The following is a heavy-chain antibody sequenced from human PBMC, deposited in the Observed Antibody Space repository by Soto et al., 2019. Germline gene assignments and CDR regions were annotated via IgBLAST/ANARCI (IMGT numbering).Heavy chain of an antibody. CDR3: ARDEVSSVRAAVGY. J-gene: IGHJ4*02. D-gene: IGHD6-13*01. V-gene: IGHV1-2*02. CDR2: INPNSGGT. CDR1: GYTFTGYY. Sequence: QVQLVQSGAEVKKPGASVKVSCKASGYTFTGYYMHWVRQAPGQGLEWMGWINPNSGGTNFAQKFQGRVTMTRDTSISTAYMEVSRLRSDDTDVYYCARDEVSSVRAAVGYWGQGTLVTVSS.